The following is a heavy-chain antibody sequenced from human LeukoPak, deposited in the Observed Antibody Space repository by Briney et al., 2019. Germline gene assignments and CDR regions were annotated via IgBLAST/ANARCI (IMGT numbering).Heavy chain of an antibody. D-gene: IGHD2-21*02. CDR3: ARIDSRGDLSFDY. CDR1: GFTFGFYN. Sequence: PGGSLRLSCAASGFTFGFYNMNWARQAPGKGLEWLSYISGSGHTVHYAESVKGRLTVSRDNAEKSLYLQMNSLRAEDTAVYYCARIDSRGDLSFDYWGQGTLVTVSS. V-gene: IGHV3-48*01. CDR2: ISGSGHTV. J-gene: IGHJ4*02.